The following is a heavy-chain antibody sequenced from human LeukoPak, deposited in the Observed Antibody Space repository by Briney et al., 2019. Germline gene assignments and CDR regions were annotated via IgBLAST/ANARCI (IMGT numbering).Heavy chain of an antibody. CDR2: ISHSGGT. Sequence: KPSETLSLTCTVSGGSISSDYWTWIRQPPGRGLEWIGYISHSGGTKYNPSLESRVTMSVDTSKNQFSLNLSSVTAADTAVYYCARHNDPGHAFDIWGQGTMVTVSS. V-gene: IGHV4-59*08. CDR3: ARHNDPGHAFDI. J-gene: IGHJ3*02. CDR1: GGSISSDY. D-gene: IGHD1-1*01.